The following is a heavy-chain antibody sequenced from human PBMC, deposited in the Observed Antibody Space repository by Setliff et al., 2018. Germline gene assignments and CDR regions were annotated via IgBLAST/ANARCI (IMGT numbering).Heavy chain of an antibody. CDR1: GYTFTDFG. Sequence: ASVKVSCKASGYTFTDFGVSWVRQAPGQGLEWVGWISPYNGNTYYAPKFQGTAIMTTDTATTTAYLDLRSLRSDDTAVYYCARSIALFGVDVVSCYFDHWGQGTLVTV. D-gene: IGHD3-3*01. CDR3: ARSIALFGVDVVSCYFDH. V-gene: IGHV1-18*01. J-gene: IGHJ4*02. CDR2: ISPYNGNT.